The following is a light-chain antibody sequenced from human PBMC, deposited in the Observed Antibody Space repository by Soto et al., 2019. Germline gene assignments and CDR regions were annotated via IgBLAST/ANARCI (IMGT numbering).Light chain of an antibody. CDR1: SSNIGAGYD. CDR2: GNS. Sequence: QSALTQPPSVSGAPGQRVTISCTGSSSNIGAGYDVHWYQQLPGTAPKLLIYGNSNRPSGVPDRFSGSKSGTSASLAITGLQAEDEADYYCQSYDSSMRGSYVLGTGTKVTVL. J-gene: IGLJ1*01. CDR3: QSYDSSMRGSYV. V-gene: IGLV1-40*01.